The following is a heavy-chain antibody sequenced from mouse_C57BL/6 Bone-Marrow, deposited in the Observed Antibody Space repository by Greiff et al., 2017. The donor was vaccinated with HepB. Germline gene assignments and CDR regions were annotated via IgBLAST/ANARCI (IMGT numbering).Heavy chain of an antibody. D-gene: IGHD2-1*01. Sequence: EVQLQQSGPVLVKPGASVKMSCKASGYTFTDYYMNWVKQSHGKSLEWIGVINPYNGGTSYNQKFKGKATLTVDKSSSTAYMELNSLTSEDSAVYYGARYGNYRTRWYCDVWGTGTTVTVSS. J-gene: IGHJ1*03. CDR2: INPYNGGT. CDR1: GYTFTDYY. V-gene: IGHV1-19*01. CDR3: ARYGNYRTRWYCDV.